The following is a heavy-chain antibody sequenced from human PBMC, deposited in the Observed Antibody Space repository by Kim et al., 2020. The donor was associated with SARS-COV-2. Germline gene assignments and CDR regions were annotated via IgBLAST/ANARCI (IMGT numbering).Heavy chain of an antibody. V-gene: IGHV3-53*01. CDR2: GGST. J-gene: IGHJ6*02. Sequence: GGSTFYADSWKGRYTISRDNAKNALYLQMNSLRAEDTAVYYCARLPYGMDVWGQGTTVTVSS. CDR3: ARLPYGMDV.